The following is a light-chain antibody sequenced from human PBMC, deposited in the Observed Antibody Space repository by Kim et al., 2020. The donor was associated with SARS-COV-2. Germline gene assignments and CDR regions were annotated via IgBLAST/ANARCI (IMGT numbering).Light chain of an antibody. CDR2: SNN. J-gene: IGLJ3*02. Sequence: TSIISCSGRSSNIRSHTVIWYRQLPGTAPKLLIYSNNQRPSGVPDRFSGSKSGTSASLAISGLQSEDESDYYCAAWDDSLNARVFGGGTQLTVL. CDR1: SSNIRSHT. V-gene: IGLV1-44*01. CDR3: AAWDDSLNARV.